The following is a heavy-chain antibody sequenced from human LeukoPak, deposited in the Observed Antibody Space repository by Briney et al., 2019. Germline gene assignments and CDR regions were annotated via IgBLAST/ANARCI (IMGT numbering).Heavy chain of an antibody. V-gene: IGHV1-3*01. CDR2: INAGNGNT. J-gene: IGHJ4*02. CDR1: GGTFSSYA. Sequence: ASVKVSCKASGGTFSSYAISWVRQAPGQRLEWMGWINAGNGNTKYSQEFQDRVTITTDTSASTAYMELSSLRSEDTAVYYCARGKSSSSDPFDCWGQGTLVTVSS. D-gene: IGHD6-6*01. CDR3: ARGKSSSSDPFDC.